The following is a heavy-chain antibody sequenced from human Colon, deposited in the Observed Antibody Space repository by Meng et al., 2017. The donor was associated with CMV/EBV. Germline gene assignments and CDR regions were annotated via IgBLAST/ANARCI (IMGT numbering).Heavy chain of an antibody. CDR1: GYTFNGYF. CDR3: ATFGGDFDY. CDR2: INPVTGDT. D-gene: IGHD3-3*01. J-gene: IGHJ4*02. V-gene: IGHV1-2*02. Sequence: QVQLVRSGAEGKEPGASVKVSCNTSGYTFNGYFMHWVRQAPGQGLEWMGWINPVTGDTSYAQKFQVRVTMTRDTSISTAYMELSSLRSDDTAVYYCATFGGDFDYWGQGTLVTVSS.